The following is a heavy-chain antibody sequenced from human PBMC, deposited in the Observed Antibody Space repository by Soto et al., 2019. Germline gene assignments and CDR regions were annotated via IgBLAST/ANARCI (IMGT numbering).Heavy chain of an antibody. Sequence: SVKVSCKASGGTFSSYAISWVRQAPGQGLEWMGGIIPIFGTANYAQKFQGRVTITADESTSTAYMELSSLRSEDTAVYYCARVKELRFLEWPGGGMDVWGQGTTVTVSS. J-gene: IGHJ6*02. CDR2: IIPIFGTA. V-gene: IGHV1-69*13. CDR1: GGTFSSYA. CDR3: ARVKELRFLEWPGGGMDV. D-gene: IGHD3-3*01.